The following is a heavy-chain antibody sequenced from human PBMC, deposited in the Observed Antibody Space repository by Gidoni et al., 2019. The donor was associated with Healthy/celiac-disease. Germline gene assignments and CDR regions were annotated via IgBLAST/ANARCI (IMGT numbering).Heavy chain of an antibody. J-gene: IGHJ4*02. D-gene: IGHD5-18*01. Sequence: QVQLQESGPGLVKPSGTLSLTCAVSGGSISSSNWWSWVRQPPGKGLEWIGEIYHSGSTNYNPSLKSRVTRSVDKSKNQFSLKLSSVTAADTAVYYCASVQKAGDTAMDWYFDYWGQGTLVTVSS. CDR1: GGSISSSNW. CDR3: ASVQKAGDTAMDWYFDY. V-gene: IGHV4-4*02. CDR2: IYHSGST.